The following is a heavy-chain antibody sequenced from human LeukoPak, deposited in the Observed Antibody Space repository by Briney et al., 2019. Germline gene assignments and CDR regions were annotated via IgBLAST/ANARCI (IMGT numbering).Heavy chain of an antibody. D-gene: IGHD3-22*01. V-gene: IGHV2-70*11. CDR2: IDWDDDK. J-gene: IGHJ4*02. CDR3: ARIRYYYDSSGYYIDY. Sequence: SGPTLVNPTQTLTLTCTFSGFSLSTSGMCVSWIRQPPGKALEWLARIDWDDDKYYSTSLKTRLTISKDTSKDQVVLTMTNMDPVDTATYYCARIRYYYDSSGYYIDYWGQGTLVTVSS. CDR1: GFSLSTSGMC.